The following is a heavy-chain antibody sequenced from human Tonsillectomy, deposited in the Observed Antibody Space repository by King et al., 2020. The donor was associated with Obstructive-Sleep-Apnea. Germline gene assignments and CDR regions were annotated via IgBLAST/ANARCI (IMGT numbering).Heavy chain of an antibody. CDR2: ISGSGGST. D-gene: IGHD3-9*01. V-gene: IGHV3-23*04. Sequence: VQLVGSGGGLVQPGGSLRLSCAASGFTFSSYAMSWVRQAPGKGLEWVSAISGSGGSTYYADSVKGRFTISRDNSKNTLYLQMNSLRAEDTAVYYCAKTDGYRNFDWFHVVAEKYYFDYWGQGTLVTVSS. CDR3: AKTDGYRNFDWFHVVAEKYYFDY. J-gene: IGHJ4*02. CDR1: GFTFSSYA.